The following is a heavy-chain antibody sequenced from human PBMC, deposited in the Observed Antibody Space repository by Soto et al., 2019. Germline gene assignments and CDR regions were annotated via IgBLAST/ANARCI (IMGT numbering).Heavy chain of an antibody. J-gene: IGHJ6*02. Sequence: SVKVSCKASGGTFSSYAISWVRQAPGQGLEWMGGIIPIFGTANYAQKFQGGVTITADESTSTAYMELSSLRPEDTAVYYCAREGAIFGVVINYYYYGMDVWG. CDR3: AREGAIFGVVINYYYYGMDV. D-gene: IGHD3-3*01. CDR1: GGTFSSYA. V-gene: IGHV1-69*13. CDR2: IIPIFGTA.